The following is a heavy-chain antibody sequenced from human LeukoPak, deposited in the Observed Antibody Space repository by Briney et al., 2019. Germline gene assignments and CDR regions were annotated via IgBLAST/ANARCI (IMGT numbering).Heavy chain of an antibody. CDR1: GYPFTSYD. J-gene: IGHJ4*02. V-gene: IGHV1-8*01. D-gene: IGHD5-18*01. CDR2: MNPSSGNT. Sequence: GASVKVSCKSSGYPFTSYDINWVRQATGQGLEWMGWMNPSSGNTGYAQKFQGRVTMTRNTSISTAYMELSSRRSEDTAVYYCAAQGYSYYYYFDYWGQGTLVTVSS. CDR3: AAQGYSYYYYFDY.